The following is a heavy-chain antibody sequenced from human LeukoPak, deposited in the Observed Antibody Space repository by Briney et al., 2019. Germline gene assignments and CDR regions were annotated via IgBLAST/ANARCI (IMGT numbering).Heavy chain of an antibody. J-gene: IGHJ4*02. Sequence: GGSLRLSCAASGFTFSSYGTHWVRQAPGKGLEWVAVISYDGSNKYYADSVKGRFTISRDNSKNTLYLQMNSLTAEDTAVYYCAKVGMYDGSGSYYNYYFDYWGQGTLVTVSS. V-gene: IGHV3-30*18. CDR1: GFTFSSYG. D-gene: IGHD3-10*01. CDR2: ISYDGSNK. CDR3: AKVGMYDGSGSYYNYYFDY.